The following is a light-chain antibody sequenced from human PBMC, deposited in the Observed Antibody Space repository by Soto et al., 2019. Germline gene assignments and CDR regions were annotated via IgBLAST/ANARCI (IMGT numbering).Light chain of an antibody. CDR2: GAS. CDR3: QQPGSSPGT. Sequence: EMDMTHFPATLSLTPGESATLSCRATRSVSSYLAWYQQKPGQAPKLLIFGASIRATDIPDRFSGSGSGTDFTLTISSLEPEDFALYYCQQPGSSPGTFGQGTKLDIK. J-gene: IGKJ1*01. CDR1: RSVSSY. V-gene: IGKV3-20*01.